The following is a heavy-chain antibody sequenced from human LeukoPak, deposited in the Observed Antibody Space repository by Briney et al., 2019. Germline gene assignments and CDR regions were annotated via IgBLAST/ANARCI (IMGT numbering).Heavy chain of an antibody. CDR2: IFYTGST. CDR3: AGIGPGGFGGGGHKRVC. V-gene: IGHV4-39*01. J-gene: IGHJ4*02. Sequence: SETLSLTCTVSGGSISSNNYYWGWIRQPPGKGLEWIANIFYTGSTYYNPSLKSRLTISLDTSRNQFSLKLTSVTAADTAVYYCAGIGPGGFGGGGHKRVCWGQGTLVTVSS. D-gene: IGHD2-21*01. CDR1: GGSISSNNYY.